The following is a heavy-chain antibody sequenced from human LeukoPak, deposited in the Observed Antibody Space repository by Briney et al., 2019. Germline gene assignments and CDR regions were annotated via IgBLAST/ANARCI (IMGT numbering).Heavy chain of an antibody. CDR1: GFTFSSYG. CDR2: LWYDGNNK. CDR3: AKHFCTGLDCSLFDS. Sequence: PGGSLRLSCAASGFTFSSYGIHWVRRAPGKGLEWVTILWYDGNNKYYADSVKGRFTISRDTSKNTVYLQMNSLRPEDTALYYCAKHFCTGLDCSLFDSWGQGTLVTVSS. D-gene: IGHD3/OR15-3a*01. V-gene: IGHV3-33*06. J-gene: IGHJ4*02.